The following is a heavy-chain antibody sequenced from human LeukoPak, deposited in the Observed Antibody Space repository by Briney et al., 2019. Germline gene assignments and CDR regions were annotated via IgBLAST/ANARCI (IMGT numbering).Heavy chain of an antibody. D-gene: IGHD2-2*01. CDR1: GGSISSGDYY. V-gene: IGHV4-30-4*08. J-gene: IGHJ5*02. Sequence: SETLSLTCTVSGGSISSGDYYWSWIRQPPGKGLEWIGYIYYSGSTFHYNPSLKSRITISIDTSKNQFSLRLSSVTAADTAVYYCASTNCSSARCSGANWFGPRGQGTLVTVSS. CDR2: IYYSGST. CDR3: ASTNCSSARCSGANWFGP.